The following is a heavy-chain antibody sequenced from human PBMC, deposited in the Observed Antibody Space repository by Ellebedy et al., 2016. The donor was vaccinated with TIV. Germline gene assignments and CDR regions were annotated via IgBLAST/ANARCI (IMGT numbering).Heavy chain of an antibody. CDR1: GFTFEDYA. CDR3: ARSRDSDYVAELDY. J-gene: IGHJ4*02. D-gene: IGHD4-11*01. V-gene: IGHV3-9*01. CDR2: ITWNSGRI. Sequence: SLKISCAASGFTFEDYAMHWVRQAPGKGLEWVSGITWNSGRIGYADSVKGRFTISRVNAKNSLYLQMNSLRAEDTALYYCARSRDSDYVAELDYWGQGTLVTVSS.